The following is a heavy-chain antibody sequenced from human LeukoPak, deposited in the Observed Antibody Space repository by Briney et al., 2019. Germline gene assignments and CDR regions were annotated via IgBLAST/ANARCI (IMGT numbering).Heavy chain of an antibody. CDR1: GGSITGKNDY. Sequence: SSETLSLTCTVSGGSITGKNDYWGRIRQTPGKGLEWIGTVFHTGITHYNPSLKSRINISVDTSKNQFSLNLNSVPAADTALYYCARHGILTDHSVRFWGQGILVTVSA. J-gene: IGHJ4*02. D-gene: IGHD3-9*01. CDR2: VFHTGIT. CDR3: ARHGILTDHSVRF. V-gene: IGHV4-39*01.